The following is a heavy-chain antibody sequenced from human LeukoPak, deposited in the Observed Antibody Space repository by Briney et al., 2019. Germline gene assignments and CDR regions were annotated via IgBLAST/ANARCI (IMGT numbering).Heavy chain of an antibody. J-gene: IGHJ4*02. V-gene: IGHV4-38-2*01. CDR2: MYHSGST. CDR3: VRHPRYSTGGAIDY. Sequence: PSETLSLTCAVSGYSISNAYYWGWIRQPPGKGLEWIASMYHSGSTYYNPSLKSRVTISVDTSKNQFSLKLNSVTAADTAVYYCVRHPRYSTGGAIDYWGQGTLVTVSS. CDR1: GYSISNAYY. D-gene: IGHD6-19*01.